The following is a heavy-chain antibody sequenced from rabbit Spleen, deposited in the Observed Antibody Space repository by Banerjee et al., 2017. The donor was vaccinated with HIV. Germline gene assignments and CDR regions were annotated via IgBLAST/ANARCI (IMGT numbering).Heavy chain of an antibody. V-gene: IGHV1S45*01. CDR1: GFSFSNNYY. Sequence: QEQLEESAGGLVQPGGSLKLTCTASGFSFSNNYYMCWVRQAPGKGLEWIACINAATGKPVYASLAKGRFTISRTSSTTVALQMTSLTAADTAAYFCARDAGSGPYIDGYFNLWGPGTLVPVS. J-gene: IGHJ4*01. D-gene: IGHD8-1*01. CDR3: ARDAGSGPYIDGYFNL. CDR2: INAATGKP.